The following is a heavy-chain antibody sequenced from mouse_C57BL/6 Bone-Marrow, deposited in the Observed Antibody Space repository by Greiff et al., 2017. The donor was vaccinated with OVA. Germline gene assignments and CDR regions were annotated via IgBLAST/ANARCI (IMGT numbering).Heavy chain of an antibody. CDR3: ARSGLGRWYFDV. CDR1: GYTFTSYT. CDR2: INPSSGYT. J-gene: IGHJ1*03. V-gene: IGHV1-4*01. D-gene: IGHD4-1*01. Sequence: QVQLQQSGAELARPGDSVKMSCKASGYTFTSYTMHWVKQRPGQGLEWIGYINPSSGYTKYNQKFKDKATLTADKSSSTAYMQLSSLTSEDSAVYYCARSGLGRWYFDVWGTGTTVTVSS.